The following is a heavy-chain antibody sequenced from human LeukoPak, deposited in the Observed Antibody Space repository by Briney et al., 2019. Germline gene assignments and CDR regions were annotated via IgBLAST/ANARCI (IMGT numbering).Heavy chain of an antibody. V-gene: IGHV3-48*03. CDR1: GFTFSSYE. Sequence: GSLRLSFAASGFTFSSYEMNWVRQAPGKGLEWVSYISSSGSTIYYADSVKGRFTISRDNAKNSLYLQMNSLRAEDTAVYYCARDSSGWYVFDYWGQGTLVTVSS. J-gene: IGHJ4*02. D-gene: IGHD6-19*01. CDR2: ISSSGSTI. CDR3: ARDSSGWYVFDY.